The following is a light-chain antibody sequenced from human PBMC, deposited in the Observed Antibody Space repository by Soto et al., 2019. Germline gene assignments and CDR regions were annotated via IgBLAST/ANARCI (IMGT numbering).Light chain of an antibody. CDR3: NSYRTISTYV. Sequence: QSALTQPASVSGSPGQSITISCTGTTSDIGGYNFVSRYQQHPGKAPKLLIYDVRNRPSGVSNRFSGSKSGNTASLTISGLQAEDEADYYCNSYRTISTYVFGSGTKLTVL. J-gene: IGLJ1*01. CDR1: TSDIGGYNF. V-gene: IGLV2-14*01. CDR2: DVR.